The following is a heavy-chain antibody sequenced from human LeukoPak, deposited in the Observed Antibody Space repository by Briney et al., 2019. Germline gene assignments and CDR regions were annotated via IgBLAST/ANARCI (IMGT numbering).Heavy chain of an antibody. Sequence: GGSLRLSCAASGFTFNSYAMSWVRQAPGKGLEWVSAISGSGGSTYYADSVKGRFTISRDNSKNTLYLQMNSLRAEDTAVYYCASCSDYYDSSGYPDAFDIWGQGTMVTVSS. CDR1: GFTFNSYA. D-gene: IGHD3-22*01. V-gene: IGHV3-23*01. CDR3: ASCSDYYDSSGYPDAFDI. J-gene: IGHJ3*02. CDR2: ISGSGGST.